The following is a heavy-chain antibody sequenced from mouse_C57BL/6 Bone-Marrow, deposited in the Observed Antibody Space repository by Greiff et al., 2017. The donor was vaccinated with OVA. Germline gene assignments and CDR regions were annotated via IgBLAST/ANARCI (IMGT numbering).Heavy chain of an antibody. CDR2: IDPSDSYT. CDR3: ARNYGSSLDY. D-gene: IGHD1-1*01. V-gene: IGHV1-69*01. Sequence: QVQLQQPGAELVMPGASVKLSCKASGYTFTSYWMHWVKQRPGQGLEWIGEIDPSDSYTNYNQKFKGKSTLTVDKSSSTAYMQLSSLTSEDSAVYCGARNYGSSLDYWGQGTTLTVSS. J-gene: IGHJ2*01. CDR1: GYTFTSYW.